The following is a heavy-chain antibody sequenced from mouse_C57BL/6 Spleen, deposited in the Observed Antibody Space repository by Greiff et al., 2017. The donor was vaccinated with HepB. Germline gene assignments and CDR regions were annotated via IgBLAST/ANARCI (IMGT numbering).Heavy chain of an antibody. CDR3: ASLYYGNHGGFAY. CDR2: ISSGSSTI. Sequence: EVKLVESGGGLVKPGGSLKLSCAASGFTFSDYGMHWVRQAPEKGLEWVAYISSGSSTIYYADTVKGRFTITRDNAKNTLFLQMTSLRSEDTAMYYCASLYYGNHGGFAYWGQGTLVTVSA. CDR1: GFTFSDYG. V-gene: IGHV5-17*01. D-gene: IGHD2-1*01. J-gene: IGHJ3*01.